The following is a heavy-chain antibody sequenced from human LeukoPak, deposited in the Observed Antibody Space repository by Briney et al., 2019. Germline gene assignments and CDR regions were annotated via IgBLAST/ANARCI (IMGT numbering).Heavy chain of an antibody. CDR1: GYRFTSYW. V-gene: IGHV5-51*01. Sequence: GESLKISCKGSGYRFTSYWIAWVRQMPGKGLEWMGIIYPGDSDTRYSPSFQGQVTISADKSISTAYLQWSSLKASDTAMYYCARIAAAANSGEFDYWGQGTLVTVSS. CDR2: IYPGDSDT. D-gene: IGHD6-13*01. J-gene: IGHJ4*02. CDR3: ARIAAAANSGEFDY.